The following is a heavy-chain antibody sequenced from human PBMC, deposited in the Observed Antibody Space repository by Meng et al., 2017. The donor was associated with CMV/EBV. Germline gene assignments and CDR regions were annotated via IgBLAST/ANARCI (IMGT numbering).Heavy chain of an antibody. CDR1: GVSITSFN. Sequence: SETLSLTCSVSGVSITSFNWTWVRQAPGKGLEWIGYVSYSGNTNYNPSFRSRVTISRETSRNQFSLHLTSVTAADTAVYFCARDAYNSFDSWGLGTLVTVSS. D-gene: IGHD5-24*01. CDR3: ARDAYNSFDS. V-gene: IGHV4-59*01. CDR2: VSYSGNT. J-gene: IGHJ4*02.